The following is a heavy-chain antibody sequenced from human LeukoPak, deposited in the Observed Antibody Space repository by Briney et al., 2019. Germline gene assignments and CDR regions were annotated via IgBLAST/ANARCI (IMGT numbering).Heavy chain of an antibody. J-gene: IGHJ4*02. D-gene: IGHD6-19*01. V-gene: IGHV3-21*01. Sequence: GGSLRLSCAASGFTFSSYSMNWVRQAPGKGLEWVSSISSSSSYIYYADSVKGRSTISRDNAKNSLYLQMNSLRAEDTAVYYCASRRPRIAVAGDDYWGQGTLVTVSS. CDR2: ISSSSSYI. CDR1: GFTFSSYS. CDR3: ASRRPRIAVAGDDY.